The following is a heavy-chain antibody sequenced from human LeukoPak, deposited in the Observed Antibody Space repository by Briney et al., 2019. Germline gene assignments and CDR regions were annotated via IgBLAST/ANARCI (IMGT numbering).Heavy chain of an antibody. D-gene: IGHD6-19*01. CDR2: IYTSGST. CDR1: GGSISSYY. Sequence: SETLSLTCTVSGGSISSYYWSWIRQPAGKGLEWIGRIYTSGSTNYNPSLKSRVTMSVDTSKNQFSLKLSSVTAADTAVYYCARDSSGWDRYNWFDPWGQGTLVTVSS. CDR3: ARDSSGWDRYNWFDP. V-gene: IGHV4-4*07. J-gene: IGHJ5*02.